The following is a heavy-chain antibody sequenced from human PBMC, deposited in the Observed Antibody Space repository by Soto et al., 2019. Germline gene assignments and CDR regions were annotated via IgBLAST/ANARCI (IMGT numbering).Heavy chain of an antibody. CDR1: GFTFSTYW. Sequence: GGSLRLSCAASGFTFSTYWMTWVRQAPGKGLEWVANLKQDGSDKYYVDSVKDRFTISRDNAENSVYLQLNSLRAEDTAVYYCARGGGNFDYWGQGTLVTVSS. CDR2: LKQDGSDK. CDR3: ARGGGNFDY. V-gene: IGHV3-7*05. D-gene: IGHD2-15*01. J-gene: IGHJ4*02.